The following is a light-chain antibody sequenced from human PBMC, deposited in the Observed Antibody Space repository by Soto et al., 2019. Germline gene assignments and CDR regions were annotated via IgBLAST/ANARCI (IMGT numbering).Light chain of an antibody. CDR3: QQAYSFPIT. Sequence: DIQMTQSPSSVSASVGDRVTITCRASQSISRFLAWYQQIPGKAPNLLIFSASSLQSGVPARFSGSGSGTDFTLSINSLQPEDFATYYCQQAYSFPITFGQGTRLEIK. V-gene: IGKV1-12*01. J-gene: IGKJ5*01. CDR2: SAS. CDR1: QSISRF.